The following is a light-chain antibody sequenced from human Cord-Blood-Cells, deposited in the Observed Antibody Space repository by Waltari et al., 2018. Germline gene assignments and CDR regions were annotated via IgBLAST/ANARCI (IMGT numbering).Light chain of an antibody. V-gene: IGKV1-5*03. J-gene: IGKJ1*01. CDR1: QSISSW. CDR2: KAS. Sequence: TQSPSTLSASVGDRVTITCRASQSISSWLAWYQQKPGKAPKLLIYKASSLESGVPSRFSGSGSGTEFTLTISSLQPDDFATYYCQQYNSYSTCGQGTKVEIK. CDR3: QQYNSYST.